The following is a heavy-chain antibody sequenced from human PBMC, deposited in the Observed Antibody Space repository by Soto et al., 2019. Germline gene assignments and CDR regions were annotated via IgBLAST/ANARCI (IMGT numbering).Heavy chain of an antibody. Sequence: PSETLSLTCTVSGGSISRYYWSWIRQPPGKGLEWIGYMYNTGKTVYNPSYKSRDTISVDTSKNQFSQKMDSVTAADTAVYYCAKDPYCSSASCYFDYWGQGTLVTVS. CDR2: MYNTGKT. CDR1: GGSISRYY. CDR3: AKDPYCSSASCYFDY. J-gene: IGHJ4*02. D-gene: IGHD2-2*01. V-gene: IGHV4-59*01.